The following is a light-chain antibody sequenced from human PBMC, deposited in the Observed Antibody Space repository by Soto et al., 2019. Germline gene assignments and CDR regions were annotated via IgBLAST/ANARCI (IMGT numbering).Light chain of an antibody. J-gene: IGLJ2*01. V-gene: IGLV2-8*01. CDR3: SSYAGSKNVV. CDR1: SSDVGGYNY. Sequence: QSALTQPPSASGSPGQSVTISCTGTSSDVGGYNYVSWYQQHPGKAPKLMTYEVSKRPSGVHDRFAGSKSGNTASLTVSGLQAEDEADYYRSSYAGSKNVVFGGGTKVTVL. CDR2: EVS.